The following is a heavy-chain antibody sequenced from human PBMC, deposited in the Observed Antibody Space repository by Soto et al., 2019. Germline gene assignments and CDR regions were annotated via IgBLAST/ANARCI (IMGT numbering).Heavy chain of an antibody. CDR1: GGSISSGGYY. CDR3: ARLYGSGSYYFDY. J-gene: IGHJ4*02. V-gene: IGHV4-31*03. CDR2: IYYSGST. Sequence: SEALSLTSTVSGGSISSGGYYWSWIRQHPGKGLEWIGYIYYSGSTYYNPSLKSRVTISVDTSKNQFSLKLSSVTAADTAVYYCARLYGSGSYYFDYWGQGTLVTVSS. D-gene: IGHD3-10*01.